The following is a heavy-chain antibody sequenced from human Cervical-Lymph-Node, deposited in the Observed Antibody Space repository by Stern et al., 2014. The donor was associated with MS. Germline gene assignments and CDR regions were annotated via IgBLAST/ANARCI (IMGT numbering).Heavy chain of an antibody. J-gene: IGHJ4*02. D-gene: IGHD5-18*01. CDR1: GFTFDDYA. Sequence: EVQLVESGGGLVQPGRSLRLSCAASGFTFDDYAMHWVRQRPGKGLEWVSGIRWTSGDIHYADSVKGRFTISRDNAKNSLYLQMNVLTAEDTALYYCAKDMSETGYSYGPFDSWGQGTLVTVSS. CDR2: IRWTSGDI. V-gene: IGHV3-9*01. CDR3: AKDMSETGYSYGPFDS.